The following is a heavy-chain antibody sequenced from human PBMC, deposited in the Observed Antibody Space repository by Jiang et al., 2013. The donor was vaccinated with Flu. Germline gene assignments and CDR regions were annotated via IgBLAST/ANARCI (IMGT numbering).Heavy chain of an antibody. CDR1: GGSFSGYY. Sequence: LLKPSETLSLTCAVYGGSFSGYYWSWIRQPPGKGLEWIGEINHSGSTNYNPSLKSRVTISVDTSKNQFSLKLSSVTAADTAVYYCARGRRRHIVVKSQEVDAFDIWGQGTMVTVSS. V-gene: IGHV4-34*01. CDR2: INHSGST. J-gene: IGHJ3*02. CDR3: ARGRRRHIVVKSQEVDAFDI. D-gene: IGHD2-21*01.